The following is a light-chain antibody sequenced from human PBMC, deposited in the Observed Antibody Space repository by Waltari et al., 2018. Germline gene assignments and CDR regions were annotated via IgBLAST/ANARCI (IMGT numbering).Light chain of an antibody. J-gene: IGKJ4*01. CDR3: QQRSNWPPLT. CDR2: EAS. V-gene: IGKV3-11*01. Sequence: EVVLTQSPASLSPSPGERVTLSCRDSQNLHKYLAWYQQKPGQAPRLLIYEASNRATGIPDRFSGSGSGTDFTLTIDSLEPEDFAVYFCQQRSNWPPLTFGGGTKVEIK. CDR1: QNLHKY.